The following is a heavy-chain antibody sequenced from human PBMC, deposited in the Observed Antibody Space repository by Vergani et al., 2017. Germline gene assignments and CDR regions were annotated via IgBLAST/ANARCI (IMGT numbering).Heavy chain of an antibody. D-gene: IGHD3-3*01. CDR3: ARHVWTYYAFWSGYYEADYYYYYYMDV. CDR1: GGSISSSSYY. Sequence: QLQLQESGPGLVKPSETLSLTCTVSGGSISSSSYYWGWIRQPPGKGLEWIGSIYYSGSTYYNPSLKSRVTISVDTSKNQFSLKLSSVTAADTAVYYCARHVWTYYAFWSGYYEADYYYYYYMDVWGKGTTVTVSS. J-gene: IGHJ6*03. V-gene: IGHV4-39*01. CDR2: IYYSGST.